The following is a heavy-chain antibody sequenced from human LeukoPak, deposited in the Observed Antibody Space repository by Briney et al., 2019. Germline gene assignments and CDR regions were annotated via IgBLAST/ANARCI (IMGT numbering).Heavy chain of an antibody. Sequence: GGSLRLSCAASGFTVSTNYMSWVRQAPGKGLEWVSVIYSGDNTYYADSVKGRFTISRDNSKNTLYLQMSSLRVEDTAVYYCARDRGGYWGQGTLVTVSS. CDR2: IYSGDNT. CDR3: ARDRGGY. CDR1: GFTVSTNY. J-gene: IGHJ4*02. D-gene: IGHD2-15*01. V-gene: IGHV3-66*01.